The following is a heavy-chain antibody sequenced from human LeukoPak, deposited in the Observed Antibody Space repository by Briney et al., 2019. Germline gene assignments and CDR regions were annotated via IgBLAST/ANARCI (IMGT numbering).Heavy chain of an antibody. CDR2: ISSSGNTY. CDR3: SRESRTTGTYYFDL. Sequence: GGSLRLSCAASGFTLSGYEVNWVRQAPGKGLEWLSYISSSGNTYYYADSVKGRFTISSDNAKNLLYLQMNSLRAEGTAIYYCSRESRTTGTYYFDLWGQGTLVTVSS. CDR1: GFTLSGYE. J-gene: IGHJ4*02. V-gene: IGHV3-48*03. D-gene: IGHD2-8*02.